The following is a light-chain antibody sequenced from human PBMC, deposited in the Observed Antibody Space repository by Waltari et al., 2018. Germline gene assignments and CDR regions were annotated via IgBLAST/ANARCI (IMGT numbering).Light chain of an antibody. CDR1: QSIGNY. CDR2: SAS. J-gene: IGKJ1*01. Sequence: DIQMTQSPSTLSASVGARVTITCRASQSIGNYLNWYQQKPGKAPQLLIYSASSLQRGVPSRFSGRGSGTEFSLTISGLQPDDFATYYCQESYSSPPSTFGQGTKVDIK. CDR3: QESYSSPPST. V-gene: IGKV1-39*01.